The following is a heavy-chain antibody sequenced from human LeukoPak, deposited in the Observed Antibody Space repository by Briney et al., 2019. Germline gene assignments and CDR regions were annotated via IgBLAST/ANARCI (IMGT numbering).Heavy chain of an antibody. CDR2: INPDRGAT. J-gene: IGHJ4*02. V-gene: IGHV1-2*02. CDR3: ARDLCHGGSCFHFDS. Sequence: ASVTVSCKSSGYTFTDYYVHWVRQAPGQGLEWLAWINPDRGATNFAQRFQGGVTMTRDTSVNTVHMELNRLRSDDTAVYYCARDLCHGGSCFHFDSWGQGTLVTVSS. CDR1: GYTFTDYY. D-gene: IGHD2-15*01.